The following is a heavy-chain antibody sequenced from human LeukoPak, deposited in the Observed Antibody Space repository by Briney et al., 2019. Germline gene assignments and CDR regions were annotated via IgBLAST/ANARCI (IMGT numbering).Heavy chain of an antibody. CDR2: ISAYNGNT. J-gene: IGHJ6*02. Sequence: ASVKVPCKASGYTFTSYGISWVRQAPGQGLEWMGWISAYNGNTNYAQKLQGRVTMTTDTSTSTAYMELRSLRSDDTAVYYCARIYYYGSGSYYKTHYYGTDVWGQGTTVTVSS. CDR3: ARIYYYGSGSYYKTHYYGTDV. CDR1: GYTFTSYG. D-gene: IGHD3-10*01. V-gene: IGHV1-18*01.